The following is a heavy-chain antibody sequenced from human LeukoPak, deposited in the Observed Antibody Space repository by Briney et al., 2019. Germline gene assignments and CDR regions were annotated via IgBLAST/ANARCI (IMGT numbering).Heavy chain of an antibody. CDR2: INHSGST. J-gene: IGHJ4*02. D-gene: IGHD2-15*01. CDR3: VRGRGSYFDY. CDR1: GGSFSGYY. V-gene: IGHV4-34*01. Sequence: SETLSLTCAVYGGSFSGYYWSWIRQPPGKGLEWIGEINHSGSTNYNPSLKSRVTISVDTSKNQFSLKLSSVTAADTAVYYCVRGRGSYFDYWGQGTLVTVSS.